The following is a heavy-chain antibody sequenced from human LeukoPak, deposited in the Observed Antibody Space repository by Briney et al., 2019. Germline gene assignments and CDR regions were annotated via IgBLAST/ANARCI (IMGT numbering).Heavy chain of an antibody. J-gene: IGHJ5*02. V-gene: IGHV4-39*01. Sequence: PGGSLRLSCAASGFTFSSYAMSWVRQPPGKGLEWIGSIYYSGSTYYNPSLKSRVTISVDTSKNQFSLKLSSVTAADTAVYYCAEIRFGEFYNWFDPWGQGTLVTVSS. CDR2: IYYSGST. CDR1: GFTFSSYA. D-gene: IGHD3-10*01. CDR3: AEIRFGEFYNWFDP.